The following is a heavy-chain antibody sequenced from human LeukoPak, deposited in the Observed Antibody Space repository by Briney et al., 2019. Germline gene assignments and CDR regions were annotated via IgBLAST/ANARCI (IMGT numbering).Heavy chain of an antibody. Sequence: GESLKISCKGPGYSFTSYWIGWVRQAPRQGLEWMGWISAYNGNTNYAQKLQGRVTMTTDTSTSTAYMELRSLRSDDTAVYYCARDDYGGNSRTFDYWGQGTLVTVSS. CDR2: ISAYNGNT. CDR1: GYSFTSYW. J-gene: IGHJ4*02. V-gene: IGHV1-18*04. D-gene: IGHD4-23*01. CDR3: ARDDYGGNSRTFDY.